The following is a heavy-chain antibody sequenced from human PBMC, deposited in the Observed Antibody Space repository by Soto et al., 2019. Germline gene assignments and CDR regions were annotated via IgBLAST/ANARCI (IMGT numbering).Heavy chain of an antibody. CDR1: GFTFSSYG. J-gene: IGHJ4*02. Sequence: QVQLVESGGGVVQPGRSLRLSCAASGFTFSSYGMHWVRQAPGKGLEWVAVISYDGSNKYYADSVKGRFTISRDNSKNKLYLQMNSLRAEDTAVYYCAKDLRRYFDWSPLDYWGQGTLVTVSS. CDR2: ISYDGSNK. V-gene: IGHV3-30*18. CDR3: AKDLRRYFDWSPLDY. D-gene: IGHD3-9*01.